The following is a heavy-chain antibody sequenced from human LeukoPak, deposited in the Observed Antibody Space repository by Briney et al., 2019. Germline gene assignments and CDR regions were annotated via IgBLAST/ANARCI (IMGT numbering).Heavy chain of an antibody. J-gene: IGHJ3*02. CDR1: GFTFDGYA. Sequence: AGSLSLSCAASGFTFDGYAMHWVRQAPGPGLEWVSLMSGDDGSTHYSDSVKGRFTISRDNSKNSLYLQMNSLRTEYTALNYCAKDRYQPPLAFDIWGQGTMVTVS. V-gene: IGHV3-43*02. D-gene: IGHD2-2*01. CDR2: MSGDDGST. CDR3: AKDRYQPPLAFDI.